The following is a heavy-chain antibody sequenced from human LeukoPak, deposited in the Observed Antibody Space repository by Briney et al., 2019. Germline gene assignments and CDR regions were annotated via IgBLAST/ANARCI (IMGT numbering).Heavy chain of an antibody. J-gene: IGHJ3*02. CDR1: GFTFSSYS. Sequence: GGSLRLSCAASGFTFSSYSMNWVRQAPGKGLEWVSSISSSSSYIYYADSVKGRFTISRDNAKNSLYLQMNSLRAEDTAVYYCAREGGATAFDIWGQGTMVTVSS. D-gene: IGHD1-26*01. CDR2: ISSSSSYI. V-gene: IGHV3-21*01. CDR3: AREGGATAFDI.